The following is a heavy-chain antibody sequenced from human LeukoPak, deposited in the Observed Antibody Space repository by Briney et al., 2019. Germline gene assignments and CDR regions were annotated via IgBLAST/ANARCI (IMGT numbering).Heavy chain of an antibody. CDR2: IKQDGSEK. CDR1: GFTFSSYW. Sequence: PGGSLRLSCAASGFTFSSYWMSWVRQAPGKGLEWVANIKQDGSEKYYVDSVKGRFTISRDNAKNSLYLQMNSLRAEDTAVYYCARDGSSSWYNYYYYYMDVWGKGTTVTVS. J-gene: IGHJ6*03. CDR3: ARDGSSSWYNYYYYYMDV. V-gene: IGHV3-7*01. D-gene: IGHD6-13*01.